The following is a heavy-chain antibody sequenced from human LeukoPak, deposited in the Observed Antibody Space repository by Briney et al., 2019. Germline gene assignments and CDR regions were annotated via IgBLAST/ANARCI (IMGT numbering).Heavy chain of an antibody. CDR2: FSGSGDST. D-gene: IGHD5-12*01. CDR1: GFTFSNYA. CDR3: AKDRTTHTGYVHSDY. V-gene: IGHV3-23*01. Sequence: GGSLRLSCVASGFTFSNYAMSWVRQAPGQGLEWVSSFSGSGDSTSYADSVKGRFTISRDNSKNTLSLEMNSLRAEDTAVYYCAKDRTTHTGYVHSDYWGQGTLVTVSS. J-gene: IGHJ4*02.